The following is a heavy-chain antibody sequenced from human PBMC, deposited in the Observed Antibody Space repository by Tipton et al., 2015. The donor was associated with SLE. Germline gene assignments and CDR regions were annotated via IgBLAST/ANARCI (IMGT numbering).Heavy chain of an antibody. D-gene: IGHD3-10*01. J-gene: IGHJ5*02. CDR1: GGTFSSYA. V-gene: IGHV1-69*06. CDR3: AQGSSIRPRDWFDP. CDR2: IIPIFGTA. Sequence: QLVQSGAEVKKPGSSVKVSCKAYGGTFSSYAISWVRQAPGQGLEWMGGIIPIFGTANYAQKFQGRVTITADKSTSTAYMVLSSLRSEDTAVYYCAQGSSIRPRDWFDPWGQGTLVTVSS.